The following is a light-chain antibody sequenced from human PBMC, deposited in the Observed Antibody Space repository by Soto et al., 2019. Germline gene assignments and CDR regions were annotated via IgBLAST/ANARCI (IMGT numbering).Light chain of an antibody. CDR3: SSSTSSNTVEV. CDR2: DVT. CDR1: SSDIGSYNY. J-gene: IGLJ2*01. Sequence: QSALTQPASVSGSPGQAITISCTGTSSDIGSYNYVSWYQQYPGKAPKLLIYDVTERPSGVSNRFSGSKSAYTAALTISGLQAEDEADYYCSSSTSSNTVEVFGGGTKLTVL. V-gene: IGLV2-14*01.